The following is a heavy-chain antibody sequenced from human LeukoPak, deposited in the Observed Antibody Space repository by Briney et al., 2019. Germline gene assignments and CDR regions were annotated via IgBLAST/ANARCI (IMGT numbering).Heavy chain of an antibody. CDR1: GFTFSSYG. CDR2: LYYGVST. J-gene: IGHJ4*02. D-gene: IGHD4-17*01. CDR3: ARGRQNYGDYPY. V-gene: IGHV3-NL1*01. Sequence: GGSLRLSCAASGFTFSSYGMHWVRQAPGKGLEWVSVLYYGVSTFYKDSVKGRFTTSGDNFKNTVYLQMNSLRAEDTAVYYCARGRQNYGDYPYWGQGTLVTVSS.